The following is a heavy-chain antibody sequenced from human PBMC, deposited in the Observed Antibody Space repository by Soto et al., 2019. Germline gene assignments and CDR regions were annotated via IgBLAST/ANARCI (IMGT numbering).Heavy chain of an antibody. Sequence: ASVKVSCKASGYTFTNSDINWVRQAPGQGLEWMGWMNPDSGHAAYAQKFQGRVTLTTSTSTSTVYMEMRSLGSEDTAVYYCARRPHCSGGICYYGLDNWGQGTLVTISS. CDR2: MNPDSGHA. D-gene: IGHD2-15*01. V-gene: IGHV1-8*01. CDR3: ARRPHCSGGICYYGLDN. J-gene: IGHJ4*02. CDR1: GYTFTNSD.